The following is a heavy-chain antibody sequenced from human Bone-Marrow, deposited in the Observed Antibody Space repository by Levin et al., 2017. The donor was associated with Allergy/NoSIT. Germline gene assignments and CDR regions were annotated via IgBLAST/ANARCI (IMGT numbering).Heavy chain of an antibody. CDR2: IYYSGST. J-gene: IGHJ4*02. D-gene: IGHD3-10*01. V-gene: IGHV4-59*01. CDR3: AGSRNYYGSGSYYKTNDNLGDYFDY. CDR1: GGSISSYY. Sequence: GSLRLSCTVSGGSISSYYWSWIRQPPGKGLEWIGYIYYSGSTNYNPSLKSRVTISVDTSKNQFSLKLSSVTAADTAVYYCAGSRNYYGSGSYYKTNDNLGDYFDYWGQGTLVTVSS.